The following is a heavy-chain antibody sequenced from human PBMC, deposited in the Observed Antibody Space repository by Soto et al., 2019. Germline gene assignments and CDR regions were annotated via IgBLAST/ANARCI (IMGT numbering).Heavy chain of an antibody. V-gene: IGHV3-30*18. D-gene: IGHD3-22*01. J-gene: IGHJ4*02. Sequence: PGGSLRLSCAASGFTFSSYGMHWVRQAPGKGLEWVAVISYDGSNKYYADSVKGRFTISRDNSKNTLYLQMNSRRAEDTAVYYCAKALTMISPFDYWGQGTLVTVSS. CDR1: GFTFSSYG. CDR2: ISYDGSNK. CDR3: AKALTMISPFDY.